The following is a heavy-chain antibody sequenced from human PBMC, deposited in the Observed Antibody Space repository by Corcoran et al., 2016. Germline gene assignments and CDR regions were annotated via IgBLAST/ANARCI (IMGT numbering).Heavy chain of an antibody. J-gene: IGHJ6*02. CDR2: INSDGSST. Sequence: VQLVESGGGLVQPGGSLRLSCAASGFTFSSYWMHWVRQAPGKGLVWVTRINSDGSSTSYADSVKGRFTITRDNAKNTLYLKMNSLRAEDTAVYYCARDRRFLDPATPLEYWGQRTTVTVSS. V-gene: IGHV3-74*01. CDR3: ARDRRFLDPATPLEY. D-gene: IGHD3-3*01. CDR1: GFTFSSYW.